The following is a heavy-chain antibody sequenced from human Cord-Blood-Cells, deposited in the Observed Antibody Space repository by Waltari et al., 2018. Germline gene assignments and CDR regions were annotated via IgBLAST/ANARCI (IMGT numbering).Heavy chain of an antibody. D-gene: IGHD6-6*01. V-gene: IGHV3-9*01. CDR2: ISWNSGSI. Sequence: DVQLVASGGGLVQPGRSLRLSCAASRFTFHDYAIHWVREAPWKGLEWVSGISWNSGSIGYADSVMCRFTIARGTAKGSLYLQMDRLRDEDTALYCCAKSDSISSLYDYWGLGSLVTVSS. CDR3: AKSDSISSLYDY. CDR1: RFTFHDYA. J-gene: IGHJ4*02.